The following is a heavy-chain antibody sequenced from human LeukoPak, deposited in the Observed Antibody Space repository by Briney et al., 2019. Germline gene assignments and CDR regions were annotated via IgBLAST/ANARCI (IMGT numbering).Heavy chain of an antibody. CDR1: AYSFTDYW. CDR3: ARSDQLRWFGEPRRPFYYGMDV. J-gene: IGHJ6*02. V-gene: IGHV5-51*01. CDR2: IYPGDSDT. D-gene: IGHD3-10*01. Sequence: GESLKISCQTAAYSFTDYWIGWVRQMPGKGLEWMGIIYPGDSDTRYSPSFQGQVTISADKSIRTAYLQWSLKASDTAIYYCARSDQLRWFGEPRRPFYYGMDVWGQGTTVTVS.